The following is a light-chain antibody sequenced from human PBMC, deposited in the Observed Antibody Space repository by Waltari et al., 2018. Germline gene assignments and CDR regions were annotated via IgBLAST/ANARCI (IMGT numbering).Light chain of an antibody. CDR3: QQYNNWPPMYT. CDR1: YSVTSN. V-gene: IGKV3-15*01. J-gene: IGKJ2*01. CDR2: AAS. Sequence: EMVMTQSPATLSVSPGARDTLPCRASYSVTSNLAWDQQKPGQAPRLLIYAASTRATGVPARFSGGGSGTEFTLTISNMQSEDFAVYYCQQYNNWPPMYTFGQGTKLEIK.